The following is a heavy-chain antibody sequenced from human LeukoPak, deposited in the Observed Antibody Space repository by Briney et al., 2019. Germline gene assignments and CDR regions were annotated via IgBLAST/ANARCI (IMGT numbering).Heavy chain of an antibody. CDR3: ARKYCSSTRCNDYFDH. D-gene: IGHD2-2*01. CDR2: IYTSGST. Sequence: ASETLSLTCTVSGGSISGYYWSWIRQPPGKGLEWIGYIYTSGSTNHNPSLKSRVTISVDTSKNQFSLKLSSVTAADTAVYYCARKYCSSTRCNDYFDHWGQGTLVTVSS. CDR1: GGSISGYY. V-gene: IGHV4-4*09. J-gene: IGHJ4*02.